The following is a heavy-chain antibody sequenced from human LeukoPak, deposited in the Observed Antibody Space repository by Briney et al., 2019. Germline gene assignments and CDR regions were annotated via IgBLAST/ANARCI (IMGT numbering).Heavy chain of an antibody. D-gene: IGHD1-26*01. CDR2: ISYDGSNK. Sequence: AGSLRLSCAASGFTFSSYGMHWVRQAPGKGLEWVAVISYDGSNKYYADSVKGRFTISRDNSKNTLYLQMNSLRAEDTAVYYCAKWAPGGHMDVWGKGTTVTVSS. J-gene: IGHJ6*03. V-gene: IGHV3-30*18. CDR3: AKWAPGGHMDV. CDR1: GFTFSSYG.